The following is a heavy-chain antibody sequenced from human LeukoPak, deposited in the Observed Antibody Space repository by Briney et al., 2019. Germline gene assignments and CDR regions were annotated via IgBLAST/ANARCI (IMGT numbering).Heavy chain of an antibody. V-gene: IGHV3-30*01. J-gene: IGHJ5*02. Sequence: GGSLRLSCAASGFTFSSYVMHWVRQAPGKGLEWVAVISYDGSNKYYADSVKGRFTISRDNSKNTLYLQMNSLRAEGTAVYYCARARLIRFDPWGQGTLVTVSS. CDR3: ARARLIRFDP. CDR2: ISYDGSNK. CDR1: GFTFSSYV.